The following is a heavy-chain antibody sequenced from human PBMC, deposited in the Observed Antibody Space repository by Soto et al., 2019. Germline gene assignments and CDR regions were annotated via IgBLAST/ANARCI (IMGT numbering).Heavy chain of an antibody. Sequence: PGGSLRLSCAASGFTFSNAWMNWVRQAPGKGLEWVGRIKSKTDGGTTDYAAPVKGRFTISRDDSKNTLYLQMNSLKTEDTAVYYCTTESYQLLWRGIVAFDIWGQGTMVTVSS. CDR3: TTESYQLLWRGIVAFDI. V-gene: IGHV3-15*07. CDR2: IKSKTDGGTT. J-gene: IGHJ3*02. D-gene: IGHD2-2*01. CDR1: GFTFSNAW.